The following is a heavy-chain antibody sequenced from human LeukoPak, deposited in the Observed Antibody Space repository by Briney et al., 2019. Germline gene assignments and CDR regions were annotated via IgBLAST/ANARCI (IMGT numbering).Heavy chain of an antibody. D-gene: IGHD6-19*01. J-gene: IGHJ3*02. V-gene: IGHV3-64*01. CDR2: ISSNGGST. CDR1: GFTFSSYA. Sequence: GGSLILSCAASGFTFSSYAMHWVRQAPGKGLEYVSAISSNGGSTYYANSVKGRFTISRDNSKNTLYLQMGSLRAEDMAVYYCARSAYSSGWYWRAFDIWGQGTMVTVSS. CDR3: ARSAYSSGWYWRAFDI.